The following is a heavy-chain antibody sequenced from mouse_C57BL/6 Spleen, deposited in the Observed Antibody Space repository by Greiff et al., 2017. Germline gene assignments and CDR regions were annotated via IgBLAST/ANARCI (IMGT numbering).Heavy chain of an antibody. D-gene: IGHD1-1*01. CDR3: ARSDYYGSSSWYFDV. Sequence: VQLQQSGAELVKPGASVKMSCKASGYTFTSYWITWVKQRPGQGLEWIGDIYPGSGSTNYNEKFKSKATLTVDTSSSTAYMQLSSLTSEDSAVXDCARSDYYGSSSWYFDVWGTGTTVTVSS. CDR2: IYPGSGST. V-gene: IGHV1-55*01. J-gene: IGHJ1*03. CDR1: GYTFTSYW.